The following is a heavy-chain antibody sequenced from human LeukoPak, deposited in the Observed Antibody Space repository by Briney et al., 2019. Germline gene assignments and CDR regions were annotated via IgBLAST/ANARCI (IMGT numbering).Heavy chain of an antibody. Sequence: GGSLRLSCAASRFTFSSYSMNWVRQAPGKGLEWVSSISSSGSYIYYADSVKGRFTISRDNARNSLYLQMNSLRAEDTAVYYCASSRGSWPDYFDYWGQGTLVTVSS. CDR1: RFTFSSYS. D-gene: IGHD6-13*01. CDR3: ASSRGSWPDYFDY. V-gene: IGHV3-21*01. CDR2: ISSSGSYI. J-gene: IGHJ4*02.